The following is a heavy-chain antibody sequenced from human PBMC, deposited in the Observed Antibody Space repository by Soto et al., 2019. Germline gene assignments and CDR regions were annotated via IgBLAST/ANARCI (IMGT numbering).Heavy chain of an antibody. CDR3: AKDSTVTTSLYFDYYGFAV. D-gene: IGHD4-17*01. Sequence: VHLLESGGGLVQPGGSLRLACTASGFTFNHYAMSWVRQAPGKGLEWVSAVSGRGGSTKYADSVKGRFIISRDKSNSTLYLQMDSLRGEDTAVYYCAKDSTVTTSLYFDYYGFAVGGQGTTVTVSS. CDR2: VSGRGGST. CDR1: GFTFNHYA. J-gene: IGHJ6*02. V-gene: IGHV3-23*01.